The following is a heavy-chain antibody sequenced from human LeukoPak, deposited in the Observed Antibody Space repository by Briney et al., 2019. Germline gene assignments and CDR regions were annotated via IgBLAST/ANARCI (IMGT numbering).Heavy chain of an antibody. J-gene: IGHJ4*02. D-gene: IGHD5-24*01. CDR2: IYPGDSDT. V-gene: IGHV5-51*01. CDR3: ARVRGRLQFLDY. CDR1: GFRFTSYW. Sequence: GGSLEISLKGAGFRFTSYWDGWGRPVPGKGPGWRGIIYPGDSDTTYSPSFQGQVTISADKSISTAYLQWSSLKASDTAMYYCARVRGRLQFLDYWGQGTLVTVSS.